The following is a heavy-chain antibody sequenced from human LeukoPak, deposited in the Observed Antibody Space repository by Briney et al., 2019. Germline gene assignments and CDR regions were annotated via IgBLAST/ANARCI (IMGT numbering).Heavy chain of an antibody. J-gene: IGHJ4*02. CDR3: ARRWGDTSGYYNVFHQ. CDR1: RYNFSSHW. Sequence: GESLQISCHTSRYNFSSHWIGWARPTPVKGREWMGIIYPSDSDTRNSPSFEGQVIIAADTSINTAHLQWNSLKASDTAIYYCARRWGDTSGYYNVFHQWGQGTLVTVSS. V-gene: IGHV5-51*01. CDR2: IYPSDSDT. D-gene: IGHD3-22*01.